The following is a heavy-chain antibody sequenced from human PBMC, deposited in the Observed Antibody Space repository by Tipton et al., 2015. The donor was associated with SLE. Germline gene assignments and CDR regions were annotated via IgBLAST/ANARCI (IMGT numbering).Heavy chain of an antibody. CDR3: ASPGMVQGVIYPLHY. J-gene: IGHJ4*02. D-gene: IGHD3-10*01. Sequence: SLRLSCAASKFTFSSCGMHWVRQAPGKGMEWVAAISYDGSNKYYADSVKGRFTISRDNSKNTLYLQVNSLRAEDTAVYYCASPGMVQGVIYPLHYWGQGTLVTVSS. CDR1: KFTFSSCG. V-gene: IGHV3-30*12. CDR2: ISYDGSNK.